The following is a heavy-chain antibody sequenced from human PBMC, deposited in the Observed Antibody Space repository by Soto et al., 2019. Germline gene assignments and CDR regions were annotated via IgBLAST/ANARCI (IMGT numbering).Heavy chain of an antibody. CDR3: ARKAIQYGSWNYLH. J-gene: IGHJ4*02. V-gene: IGHV1-8*01. CDR1: GYTLTSYN. D-gene: IGHD3-10*01. CDR2: MNPNSGDT. Sequence: QVQLVQSGAEVKKPGAAVKVSCKASGYTLTSYNINWVLQAPGQGLEWMGWMNPNSGDTGSTQKFQGRLTMTRDIAGGTAYMELSSLSSEDTGGYYCARKAIQYGSWNYLHWGQGTLVTVSS.